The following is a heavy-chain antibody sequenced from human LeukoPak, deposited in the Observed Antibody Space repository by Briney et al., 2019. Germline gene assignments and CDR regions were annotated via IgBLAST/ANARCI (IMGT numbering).Heavy chain of an antibody. CDR1: GYSFTNYW. CDR2: IYPGASDN. Sequence: GESLKISCKGSGYSFTNYWIAWVRQMPGKGLEGMGIIYPGASDNRYSPSFQGQVTISADKSISIAYLQWSSLTASDTAMYYCARGTVPVCFDYWGQGTLVTVSS. V-gene: IGHV5-51*01. CDR3: ARGTVPVCFDY. J-gene: IGHJ4*02. D-gene: IGHD1-1*01.